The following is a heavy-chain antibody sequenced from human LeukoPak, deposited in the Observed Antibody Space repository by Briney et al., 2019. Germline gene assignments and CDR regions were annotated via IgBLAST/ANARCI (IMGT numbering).Heavy chain of an antibody. D-gene: IGHD4-23*01. CDR2: IKQDEGQK. Sequence: PGGSLRLSCAASGFTFTNYWMSWVRQAPGEGLECVANIKQDEGQKYYMDSVKGRFTISRDNAKNSLYLQMNSLSAEDTAVYYSARGRAGRLIMGGNRVGFDYWGQGTLVTVSS. J-gene: IGHJ4*02. CDR3: ARGRAGRLIMGGNRVGFDY. CDR1: GFTFTNYW. V-gene: IGHV3-7*05.